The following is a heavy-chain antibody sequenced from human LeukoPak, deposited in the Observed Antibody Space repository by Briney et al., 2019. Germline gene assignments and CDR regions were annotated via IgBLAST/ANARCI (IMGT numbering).Heavy chain of an antibody. V-gene: IGHV3-48*03. Sequence: PGGSLRLSCAASGFTFSSYAMNWVRQAPGKGLEWIAHIGTSVNAIYYADSVKGRFTISRDNARDSLFLQMDSLRVEDTAVYYCARDSVWFGDLLNWGQGALVIVST. D-gene: IGHD3-10*01. CDR3: ARDSVWFGDLLN. J-gene: IGHJ4*02. CDR1: GFTFSSYA. CDR2: IGTSVNAI.